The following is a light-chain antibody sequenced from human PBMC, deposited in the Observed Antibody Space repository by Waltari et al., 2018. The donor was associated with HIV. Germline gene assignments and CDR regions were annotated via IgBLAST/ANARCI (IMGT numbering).Light chain of an antibody. V-gene: IGLV2-11*01. CDR1: STDVGGYNF. CDR2: GVN. Sequence: QSALTQPRSVSGSPGQSVTISCTGISTDVGGYNFVSWYQQYPGKAPKLIIYGVNKRPSGVPDRFSGSQSGNTASLTISGLQAEDDGDYYCCSYTGSHTWVFGGGTKLAVL. J-gene: IGLJ3*02. CDR3: CSYTGSHTWV.